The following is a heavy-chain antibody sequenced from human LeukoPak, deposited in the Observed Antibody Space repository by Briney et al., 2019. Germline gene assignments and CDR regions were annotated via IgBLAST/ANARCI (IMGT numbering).Heavy chain of an antibody. J-gene: IGHJ4*02. V-gene: IGHV1-69-2*01. CDR2: VDPEDGET. CDR3: ATDSPTMAGGY. CDR1: GYTLTDYY. Sequence: ASVKVSCKASGYTLTDYYMHWVQQAPGKRLEWMGRVDPEDGETIYAEKFQGRVTITADTSTDTAYMHLSSLRSEDTAVYYFATDSPTMAGGYWGQGTLVTVSS. D-gene: IGHD1-26*01.